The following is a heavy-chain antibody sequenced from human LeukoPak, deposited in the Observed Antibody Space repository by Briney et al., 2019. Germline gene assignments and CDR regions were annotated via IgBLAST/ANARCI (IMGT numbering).Heavy chain of an antibody. V-gene: IGHV3-23*01. CDR1: GFTFSSYG. D-gene: IGHD2-2*01. Sequence: GGSLRLSCAASGFTFSSYGMSWVRQAPGKGLEWVSAISGSGGSTYYADSVKGRFTISRDNSKNTLYLQMNSLRAEDTAVYYCAKRIVVVPAATDYWGQGTLVTVSS. CDR3: AKRIVVVPAATDY. CDR2: ISGSGGST. J-gene: IGHJ4*02.